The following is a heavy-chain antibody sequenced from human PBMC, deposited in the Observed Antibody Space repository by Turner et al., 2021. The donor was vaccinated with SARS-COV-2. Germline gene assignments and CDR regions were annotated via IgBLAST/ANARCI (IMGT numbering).Heavy chain of an antibody. D-gene: IGHD6-19*01. J-gene: IGHJ6*02. CDR2: FDPEDGET. Sequence: KVSGYSLTELSMHWVRQAPGKGLERMGGFDPEDGETIYAQKIQGRVTMTEDTSTDTAYMELSSLRSEDTAVYYCATGVAVAGTPSEYYYYYGMDVWGQGTTVTVSS. CDR3: ATGVAVAGTPSEYYYYYGMDV. CDR1: GYSLTELS. V-gene: IGHV1-24*01.